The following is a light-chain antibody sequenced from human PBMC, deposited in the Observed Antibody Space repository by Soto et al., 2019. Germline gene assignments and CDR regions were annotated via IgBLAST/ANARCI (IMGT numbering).Light chain of an antibody. CDR1: EILFVF. CDR2: GVS. CDR3: QSYNDWPFA. Sequence: DIVLTQSPATLSVSPGDTVTLSCRASEILFVFLAWYQQKPRQAPRLLMYGVSTRATGIPARFSGGGSATDFALTISSLQSEDSAFYFCQSYNDWPFASGLGTRLEI. J-gene: IGKJ2*01. V-gene: IGKV3-15*01.